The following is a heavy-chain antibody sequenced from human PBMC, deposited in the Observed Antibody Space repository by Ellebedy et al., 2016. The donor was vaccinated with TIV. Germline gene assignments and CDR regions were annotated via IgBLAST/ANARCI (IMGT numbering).Heavy chain of an antibody. Sequence: GSLRLSCAVYGGSLSGYYWSWVRQPPGKGLGWIGDVNQSGRTSYHPSLKSRVTTSVETSKNQFSLRLTSVTAADTAVYYCAEGRSGWYYFDYWGQGTLVTVSS. J-gene: IGHJ4*02. D-gene: IGHD6-19*01. CDR1: GGSLSGYY. CDR3: AEGRSGWYYFDY. V-gene: IGHV4-34*01. CDR2: VNQSGRT.